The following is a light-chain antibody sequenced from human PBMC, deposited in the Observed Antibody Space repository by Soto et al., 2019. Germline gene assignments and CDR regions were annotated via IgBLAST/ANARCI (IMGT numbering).Light chain of an antibody. CDR1: QSVSSN. V-gene: IGKV3-15*01. Sequence: EIVMTQSPGTLSVSPGERATLSCRASQSVSSNLAWYQQKPGQDPRLLIYGASTRATGIPARFSGSRSGTAFTLTISSLQSEDFAVYYCQQYNNWPRTFAQGTKVEIK. CDR3: QQYNNWPRT. J-gene: IGKJ1*01. CDR2: GAS.